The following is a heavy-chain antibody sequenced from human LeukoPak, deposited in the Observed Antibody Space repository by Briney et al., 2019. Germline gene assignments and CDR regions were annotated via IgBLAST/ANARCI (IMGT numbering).Heavy chain of an antibody. CDR3: ARSLGGGVEMATVRLFDY. J-gene: IGHJ4*02. V-gene: IGHV3-21*06. D-gene: IGHD5-24*01. CDR1: GFTFSRFW. CDR2: ISTSSTYM. Sequence: GGSLRLSCAASGFTFSRFWMNWVRQAPGKGLEWVSSISTSSTYMSYTDSVKGRFTISRDNAKNSLYLQMNSLRAEDTAVYYCARSLGGGVEMATVRLFDYWGQGTLVTVSS.